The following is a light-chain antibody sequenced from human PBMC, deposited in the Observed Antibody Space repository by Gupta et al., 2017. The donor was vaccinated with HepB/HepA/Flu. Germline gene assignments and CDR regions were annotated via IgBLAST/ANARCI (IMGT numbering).Light chain of an antibody. J-gene: IGKJ1*01. CDR2: EAS. Sequence: DIVLTQPPESLAVSLGERATINCKSSQTVLYSYDRKNYLAWYQQKPGKPPKVLIYEASIRAAGVPDRFSGSGSGTDFTLTVSTLQAEDVAVYYCQQYYSVPRTFGQGTKVEI. CDR1: QTVLYSYDRKNY. V-gene: IGKV4-1*01. CDR3: QQYYSVPRT.